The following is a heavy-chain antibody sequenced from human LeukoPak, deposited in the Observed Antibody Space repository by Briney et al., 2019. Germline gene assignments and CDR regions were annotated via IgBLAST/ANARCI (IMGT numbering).Heavy chain of an antibody. J-gene: IGHJ4*02. CDR2: INPNSGGT. CDR1: GYTFTGYC. V-gene: IGHV1-2*02. CDR3: ARVRYYYDSSGSNTLDY. Sequence: ASVKVSCKASGYTFTGYCMHWVRQAPGQGLEWMGWINPNSGGTNYAQKFQGRVTMTRDTSISTAYMELSRLRSDDTAVYYCARVRYYYDSSGSNTLDYWGQGTLVTVSS. D-gene: IGHD3-22*01.